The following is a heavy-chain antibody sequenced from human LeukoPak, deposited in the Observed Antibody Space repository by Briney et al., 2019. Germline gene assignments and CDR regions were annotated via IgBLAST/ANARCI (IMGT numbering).Heavy chain of an antibody. V-gene: IGHV1-69*04. Sequence: SVKVSCKASGGTFSSYAISWVRQAPGQGLEWMGRIIPILGIANYAQKFQGRVTITADKSTSTAYMELSSLRSEDTAVYYCARDQSSMIPDYWGQGTLVTVSS. CDR1: GGTFSSYA. J-gene: IGHJ4*02. CDR2: IIPILGIA. D-gene: IGHD3-22*01. CDR3: ARDQSSMIPDY.